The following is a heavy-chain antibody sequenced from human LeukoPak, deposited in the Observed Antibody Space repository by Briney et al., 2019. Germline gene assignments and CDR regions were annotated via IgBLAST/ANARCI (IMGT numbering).Heavy chain of an antibody. V-gene: IGHV3-30-3*01. Sequence: PGGSLRLSCAASGFTFSSYAMHWVRQAPGKGLEWVAVISYDGSNKYYADSVKGRFTISRDNSKNTLYLQMNSLRAEDTAVYYCAKVGYDCSSTSCYDFDYWGQGTLVTVSS. D-gene: IGHD2-2*01. CDR1: GFTFSSYA. CDR2: ISYDGSNK. CDR3: AKVGYDCSSTSCYDFDY. J-gene: IGHJ4*02.